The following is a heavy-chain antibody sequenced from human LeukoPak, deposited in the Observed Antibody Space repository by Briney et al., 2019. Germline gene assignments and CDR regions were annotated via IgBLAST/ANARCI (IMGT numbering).Heavy chain of an antibody. V-gene: IGHV3-30*18. CDR2: ISYDGSNK. D-gene: IGHD6-19*01. J-gene: IGHJ5*02. CDR3: AKHVIAVAGNNWFDP. Sequence: GRSLRLSCAASGFTFSSYGMHWVRQAPGKGLEWVAVISYDGSNKYYADSVKGRFTISRDNSKNTLYLQMNSLRAEATAVYYCAKHVIAVAGNNWFDPWGQGTLVTVSS. CDR1: GFTFSSYG.